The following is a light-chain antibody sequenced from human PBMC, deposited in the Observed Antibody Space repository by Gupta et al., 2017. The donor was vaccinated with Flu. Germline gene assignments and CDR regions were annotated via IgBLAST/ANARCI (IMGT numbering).Light chain of an antibody. CDR2: DAS. J-gene: IGKJ2*01. CDR1: QSVSSY. CDR3: QQRTYGHPGYT. V-gene: IGKV3-11*01. Sequence: EIVLTQSPATLSLSPGERATLSCRARQSVSSYLAWSQKKPGHAPRPLIYDASNRATGIPARYSGSGGGSDVTLTIISRGPEDFAVYDCQQRTYGHPGYTFGQGTKLEIK.